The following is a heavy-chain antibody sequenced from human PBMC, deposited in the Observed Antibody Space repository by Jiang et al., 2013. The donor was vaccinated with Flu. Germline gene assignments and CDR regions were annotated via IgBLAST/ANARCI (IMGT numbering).Heavy chain of an antibody. CDR1: GFSLSTSGMC. V-gene: IGHV2-70*01. D-gene: IGHD6-13*01. J-gene: IGHJ6*02. CDR3: ARILQGTSIAAAGKYGMDV. Sequence: PTQTLTLTCTFSGFSLSTSGMCVSWIRQPPGKALEWLALIDWDDDKYYSTSLKTRLTISKDTSKNQVVLTMTNMDPVDTATYYCARILQGTSIAAAGKYGMDVWGQGTTVTVSS. CDR2: IDWDDDK.